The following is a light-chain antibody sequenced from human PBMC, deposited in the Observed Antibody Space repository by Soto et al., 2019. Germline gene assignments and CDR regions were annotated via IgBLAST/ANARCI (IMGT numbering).Light chain of an antibody. J-gene: IGKJ5*01. CDR3: QQSYSTPIT. CDR2: AAS. V-gene: IGKV1-39*01. CDR1: HSISVY. Sequence: DIQMTQCPSSLSASVGDRGSMTCRASHSISVYLNWYQQKPVKAPKLLIYAASSLQSGVPSRFSGSGSGTDFTLTISSLQPEDFATYYCQQSYSTPITFGQRTRLETK.